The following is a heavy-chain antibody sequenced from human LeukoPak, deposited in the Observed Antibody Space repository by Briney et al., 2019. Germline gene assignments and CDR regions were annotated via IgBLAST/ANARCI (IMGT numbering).Heavy chain of an antibody. CDR3: AKDFTSTLAFFPWDY. V-gene: IGHV3-30*02. J-gene: IGHJ4*02. Sequence: GGSLRLSCAVSGVSFSGYAMHWVRQAPGKGLEWVAFIRRDGDVIYYADSVKGRFTISRDNSRNMVYLQLNSLRPEDTAVYYCAKDFTSTLAFFPWDYWAQGTLFTVS. CDR1: GVSFSGYA. CDR2: IRRDGDVI.